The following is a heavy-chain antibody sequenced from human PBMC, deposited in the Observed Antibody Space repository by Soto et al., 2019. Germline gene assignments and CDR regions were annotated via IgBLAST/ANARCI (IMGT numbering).Heavy chain of an antibody. CDR2: INHSGST. V-gene: IGHV4-34*01. CDR3: ARTTVVSWFDP. Sequence: SETLSLTSAVYGGSLSGYYWCWIRQPPGKWPEWIGEINHSGSTNYTPSLKSRVTISVDTSKNQFSLKLSSVTAADTAVYYCARTTVVSWFDPWGQETLVTSPQ. J-gene: IGHJ5*02. D-gene: IGHD4-17*01. CDR1: GGSLSGYY.